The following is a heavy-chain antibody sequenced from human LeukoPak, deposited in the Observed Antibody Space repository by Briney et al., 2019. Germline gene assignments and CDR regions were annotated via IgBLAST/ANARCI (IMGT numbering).Heavy chain of an antibody. J-gene: IGHJ5*02. CDR3: ARRDYGDYLNWFDP. Sequence: PSETLSLTCTVSGGSISSSSYYWGWIRQPPGKGLEWIGSIYYSGSTYYNPSLKSRVTISVDTSKNQFSLKLSSVTAADTAVYYCARRDYGDYLNWFDPWGQGTLVTVSS. CDR2: IYYSGST. CDR1: GGSISSSSYY. D-gene: IGHD4-17*01. V-gene: IGHV4-39*01.